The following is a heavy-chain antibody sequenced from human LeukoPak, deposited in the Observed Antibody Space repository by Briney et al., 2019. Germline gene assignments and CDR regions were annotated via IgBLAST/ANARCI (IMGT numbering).Heavy chain of an antibody. CDR1: GITFSDCH. V-gene: IGHV3-69-1*01. Sequence: GGSLRLSCTASGITFSDCHMSWIRQAPGKGLEWVSSISSSSYIYYADSVKGRFTISRDNAKNSLYLQMNSLRAEDTAVYYCARDGCSSTSCYASPREWFDPWGQGTLVTVSS. CDR2: ISSSSYI. D-gene: IGHD2-2*01. CDR3: ARDGCSSTSCYASPREWFDP. J-gene: IGHJ5*02.